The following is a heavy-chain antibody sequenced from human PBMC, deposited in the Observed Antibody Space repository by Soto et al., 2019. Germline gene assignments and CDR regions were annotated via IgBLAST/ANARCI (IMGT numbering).Heavy chain of an antibody. V-gene: IGHV1-69*12. Sequence: QVQLVQSGAEVKKPGSSVKVSCKASGGTFSSYAISWVRQAPGQGLEWMGGIIPIFGTADYAQKFQGRVTISADESTSTAYLELSSLRSEDTAVYYCAKNPENYYYGMDVWGQGTTVTVSS. CDR1: GGTFSSYA. CDR3: AKNPENYYYGMDV. CDR2: IIPIFGTA. J-gene: IGHJ6*02.